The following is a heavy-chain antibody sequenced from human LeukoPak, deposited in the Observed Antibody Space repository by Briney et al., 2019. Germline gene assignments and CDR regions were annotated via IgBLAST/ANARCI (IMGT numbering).Heavy chain of an antibody. CDR1: GGSISSYY. J-gene: IGHJ4*02. CDR3: ARAPLWFGEYYFDY. CDR2: IYYSGST. D-gene: IGHD3-10*01. Sequence: SETLSLTCTGSGGSISSYYWSWIRQPPGKGLEWIGYIYYSGSTNYNPSLKSRVTISVDTSKNQFSLKLSSVTAADTAVYYCARAPLWFGEYYFDYWGQGTLVTVSS. V-gene: IGHV4-59*01.